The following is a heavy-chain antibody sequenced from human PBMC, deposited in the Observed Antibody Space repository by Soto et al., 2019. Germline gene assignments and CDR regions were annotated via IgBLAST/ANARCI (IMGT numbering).Heavy chain of an antibody. D-gene: IGHD6-19*01. V-gene: IGHV3-48*02. CDR2: ISSSSSTI. Sequence: EVQLVESGGGLVQPGGSLRLSCAASGFTFSSYSMNWVRQAPGKGLEWVSYISSSSSTIYYADSVKGRFTISRDNAKNSLYLQMNSLRDEDTAVYYCARVGEPWLVVSTYYYYGMDVWGQGTTFTVSS. J-gene: IGHJ6*02. CDR1: GFTFSSYS. CDR3: ARVGEPWLVVSTYYYYGMDV.